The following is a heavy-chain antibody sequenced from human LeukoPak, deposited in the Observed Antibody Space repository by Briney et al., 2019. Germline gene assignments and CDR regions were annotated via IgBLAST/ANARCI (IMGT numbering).Heavy chain of an antibody. V-gene: IGHV4-59*01. CDR1: GGSISSYY. J-gene: IGHJ4*02. CDR3: ARDSDSVHSPFNY. D-gene: IGHD5/OR15-5a*01. Sequence: NPSETLSLTCSVSGGSISSYYWSWIRQPPGKGLEWIGYIYYSGSTNYNPSLQSRVTISVDTSKNQFSLKLSSVTAADTAVYYCARDSDSVHSPFNYWGQGTLVTVSS. CDR2: IYYSGST.